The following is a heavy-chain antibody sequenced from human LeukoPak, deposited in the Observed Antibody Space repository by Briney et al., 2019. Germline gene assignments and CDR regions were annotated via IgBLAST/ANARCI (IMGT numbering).Heavy chain of an antibody. V-gene: IGHV3-7*01. CDR1: GFPLVRFW. Sequence: GGSLRLSCAASGFPLVRFWMSWVRQAPGKGLEWVANIKQDGSEKFNVDSVKGRFTISRDNTKNSLYLQMNSLRAEDTAVYYCARIWDTSGYYFGYFDNWGQGSLVTVSS. CDR3: ARIWDTSGYYFGYFDN. J-gene: IGHJ4*02. D-gene: IGHD3-22*01. CDR2: IKQDGSEK.